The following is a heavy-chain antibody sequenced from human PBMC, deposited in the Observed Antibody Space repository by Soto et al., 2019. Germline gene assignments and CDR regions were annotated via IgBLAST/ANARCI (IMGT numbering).Heavy chain of an antibody. V-gene: IGHV3-23*01. J-gene: IGHJ4*02. Sequence: PGGSLRLSCAASGFTFSSYAMSWVRQAPGKGLEWVSAISGSGGSTYYADSVKGRFTISRDNSKNTLYLQMNSLRAEDTAVYYCAKDLSGYSSSWLPFDYWGQGTLVTVSS. CDR1: GFTFSSYA. CDR3: AKDLSGYSSSWLPFDY. D-gene: IGHD6-13*01. CDR2: ISGSGGST.